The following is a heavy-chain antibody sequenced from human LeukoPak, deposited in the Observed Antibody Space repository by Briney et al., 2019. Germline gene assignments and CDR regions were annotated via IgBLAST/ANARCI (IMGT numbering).Heavy chain of an antibody. V-gene: IGHV1-69*13. J-gene: IGHJ6*02. Sequence: ASVKVSCKASGGTFSSYAISWVRQAPGQGLEWMGGIIPIFGTANYAQKFQGRVTTTADESTSTAYMELSSLRSEDTAVYYCVGAYYDFWSGYADYYYYGMDVWGQGTTVTVSS. CDR2: IIPIFGTA. CDR3: VGAYYDFWSGYADYYYYGMDV. D-gene: IGHD3-3*01. CDR1: GGTFSSYA.